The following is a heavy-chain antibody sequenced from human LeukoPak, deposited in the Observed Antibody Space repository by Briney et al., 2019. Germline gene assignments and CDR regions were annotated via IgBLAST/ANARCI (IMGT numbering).Heavy chain of an antibody. J-gene: IGHJ6*02. Sequence: GGSLRLSCAASGFIFSNYAMSWVRQAPGRGLEWVSTISDSGDSTYYADSVRGRFTISRDNSKNTLYRQMNSLRAEDAAIHYCAKVPYSDYGSGRTPFMDVWGQGTTVAVSS. D-gene: IGHD3-10*01. CDR2: ISDSGDST. V-gene: IGHV3-23*01. CDR1: GFIFSNYA. CDR3: AKVPYSDYGSGRTPFMDV.